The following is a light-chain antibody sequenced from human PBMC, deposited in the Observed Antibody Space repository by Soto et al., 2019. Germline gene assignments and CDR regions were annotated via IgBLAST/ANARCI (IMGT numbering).Light chain of an antibody. Sequence: QSALTQPASVSGSTGQSITISCTGTSSDIGNYNYVSWYQQDPGKAHKLMIYDVSNRPSGVSNRFSGSKSGITASLTISGLQAEDEADYYCSSYTSSSTYVFGTGTKVTVL. CDR2: DVS. CDR3: SSYTSSSTYV. V-gene: IGLV2-14*01. CDR1: SSDIGNYNY. J-gene: IGLJ1*01.